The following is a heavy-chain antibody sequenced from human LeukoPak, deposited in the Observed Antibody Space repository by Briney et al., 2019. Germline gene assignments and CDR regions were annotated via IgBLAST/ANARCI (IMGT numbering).Heavy chain of an antibody. CDR2: IIDSGVLT. J-gene: IGHJ6*04. CDR1: GFTFSDHY. CDR3: AKVNGYCSGGSCYSSGSYYYYGMDV. V-gene: IGHV3-23*01. D-gene: IGHD2-15*01. Sequence: GGSLRLSCAASGFTFSDHYMTWIRQPPGKGLEWVSGIIDSGVLTYYADSVKGRFTISRDNSKTTMYLQMNSLRAEDTALYYCAKVNGYCSGGSCYSSGSYYYYGMDVWGKGTTVTVSS.